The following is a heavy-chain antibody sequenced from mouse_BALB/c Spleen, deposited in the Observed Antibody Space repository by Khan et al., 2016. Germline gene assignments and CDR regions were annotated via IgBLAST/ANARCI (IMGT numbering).Heavy chain of an antibody. CDR1: GFSLTSYG. J-gene: IGHJ2*01. CDR2: IWAGGRT. Sequence: QVQLKESGPGLVAPSQSLSITCTVSGFSLTSYGVHWVRQPPGKGLEWLGVIWAGGRTNYNSALMSRMSIINDHSKSQVFLKMSSLQTDATAMYSSARLVDIWGQGTTLTVSS. CDR3: ARLVDI. V-gene: IGHV2-9*02. D-gene: IGHD1-3*01.